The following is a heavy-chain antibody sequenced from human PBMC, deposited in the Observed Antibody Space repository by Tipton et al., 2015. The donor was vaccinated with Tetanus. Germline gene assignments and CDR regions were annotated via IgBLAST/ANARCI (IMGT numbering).Heavy chain of an antibody. CDR3: ARDREVRGGYYYYHGMDV. Sequence: TLSLTCAVYGGSLSRYYWTWIRQPPGKGLEWIGEVDDSGSTYYNPSLKSRVTISVDTSQKQISLKVNSVTAADTAVYYCARDREVRGGYYYYHGMDVWGQGTTVTVSS. J-gene: IGHJ6*02. CDR2: VDDSGST. V-gene: IGHV4-34*09. CDR1: GGSLSRYY. D-gene: IGHD3-10*01.